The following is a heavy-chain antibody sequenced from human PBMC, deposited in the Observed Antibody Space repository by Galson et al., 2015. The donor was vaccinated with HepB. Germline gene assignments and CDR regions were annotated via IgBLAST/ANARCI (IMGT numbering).Heavy chain of an antibody. V-gene: IGHV3-30*04. CDR3: AKNMYYYDSSGLDY. Sequence: SLRLSCAASGFIFSSYAMHWVRQAPGKGLEWVALISYDGRDKHHADSVKGRFTISRDNSKKMLYLHMSSLRAEDTAVYYCAKNMYYYDSSGLDYWGQGTPVTVSS. CDR2: ISYDGRDK. J-gene: IGHJ4*02. CDR1: GFIFSSYA. D-gene: IGHD3-22*01.